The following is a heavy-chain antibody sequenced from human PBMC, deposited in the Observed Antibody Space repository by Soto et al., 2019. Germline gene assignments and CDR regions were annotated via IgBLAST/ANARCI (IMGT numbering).Heavy chain of an antibody. J-gene: IGHJ5*02. CDR2: MNPNSGNT. CDR3: AREHYGNSAWFEP. CDR1: GYTFTSYG. D-gene: IGHD3-10*01. V-gene: IGHV1-8*02. Sequence: ASVKVSCKASGYTFTSYGISWVRQAPGQGLEWMGWMNPNSGNTGYAQKFQGRVTMTRNTSISTAYMELSSLRSEDTAVYYCAREHYGNSAWFEPWGQGTLVTVSS.